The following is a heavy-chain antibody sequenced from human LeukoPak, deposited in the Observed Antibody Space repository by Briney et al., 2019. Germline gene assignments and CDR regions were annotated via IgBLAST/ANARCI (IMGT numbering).Heavy chain of an antibody. CDR2: IGGSGGST. D-gene: IGHD1-26*01. V-gene: IGHV3-23*01. CDR3: AKDPSLVGASHDPYDY. J-gene: IGHJ4*02. CDR1: GFTFSSYA. Sequence: GGSLRLSCAASGFTFSSYAMSWVRQAPGKGLEWVSAIGGSGGSTYHADSVKGRFTISRDNSKNTLYLQMNSLRAEDTAVYYCAKDPSLVGASHDPYDYWGQGTLVTVSS.